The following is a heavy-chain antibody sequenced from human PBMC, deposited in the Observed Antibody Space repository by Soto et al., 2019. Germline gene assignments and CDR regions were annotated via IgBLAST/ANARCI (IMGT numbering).Heavy chain of an antibody. CDR2: INSDGSST. CDR3: ARGHNSNDFWSGYYTQAPDY. Sequence: PGGSLRLSCAASGFTFSSYWMHWVRQAPGKGLVWVSRINSDGSSTSYADSVKGRFTISTDNAKNTLYLQMNSLRAEDTAVYYCARGHNSNDFWSGYYTQAPDYWGQGTLVTVSS. V-gene: IGHV3-74*01. D-gene: IGHD3-3*01. J-gene: IGHJ4*02. CDR1: GFTFSSYW.